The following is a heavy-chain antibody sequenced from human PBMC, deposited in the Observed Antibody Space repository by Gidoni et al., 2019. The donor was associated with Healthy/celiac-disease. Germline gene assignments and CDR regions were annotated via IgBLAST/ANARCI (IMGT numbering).Heavy chain of an antibody. CDR3: ATYNWNSGGVIFDY. D-gene: IGHD1-7*01. Sequence: QVQLVQSGAEVKKPGASVKVSCKASGYTFTSYGISWVRQAPGQGLEWMGGISTYNGNTNYAQKLQGRVTMTTDTYTSTAYMELRSLRSDDTAVYYCATYNWNSGGVIFDYWGQGTLVTVSS. J-gene: IGHJ4*02. CDR2: ISTYNGNT. CDR1: GYTFTSYG. V-gene: IGHV1-18*01.